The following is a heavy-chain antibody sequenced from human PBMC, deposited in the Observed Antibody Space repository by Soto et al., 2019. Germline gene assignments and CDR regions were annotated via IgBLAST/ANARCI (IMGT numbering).Heavy chain of an antibody. Sequence: DVQLLESGGGLVQWGGSLRLSCVTSGFTFSTYGMTWVRQAPGKGLEWVSYGGSGGSRYYAESVKGRFTISRDNSKHTLSLEMNSLRAEDTATYYCVKCRGRAYPYYYMDVWGKGTTVTVSS. J-gene: IGHJ6*03. CDR2: YGGSGGSR. D-gene: IGHD3-10*01. CDR3: VKCRGRAYPYYYMDV. CDR1: GFTFSTYG. V-gene: IGHV3-23*01.